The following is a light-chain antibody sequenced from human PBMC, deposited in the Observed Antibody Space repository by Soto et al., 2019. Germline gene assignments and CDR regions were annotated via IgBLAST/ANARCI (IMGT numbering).Light chain of an antibody. J-gene: IGLJ3*02. CDR1: TNDVGGYKY. V-gene: IGLV2-11*01. CDR2: DVS. CDR3: CSYSGSYTWV. Sequence: QSVLTQPRSVSGSPGQSVTISCTGTTNDVGGYKYVSWYQQHPGKAPKLMIYDVSKGPSGVPDRFSGSKSGNTASLTISGLQAEDEADYYCCSYSGSYTWVFGGGTKLTVL.